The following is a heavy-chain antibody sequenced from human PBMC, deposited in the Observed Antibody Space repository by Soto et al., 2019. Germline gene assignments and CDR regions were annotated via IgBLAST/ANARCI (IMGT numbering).Heavy chain of an antibody. CDR2: ISSSSDKT. D-gene: IGHD2-21*02. Sequence: LVESGGALVYPGGSLRLSCIASGFSFSDYSMNWVRQAPGKGLQWVSYISSSSDKTYYEDSVKGRFTVSRDNAKNALFLEMNSLRDDDTATDYCARLPKGSLVTAWGQGTRVTVSS. V-gene: IGHV3-48*02. J-gene: IGHJ4*02. CDR1: GFSFSDYS. CDR3: ARLPKGSLVTA.